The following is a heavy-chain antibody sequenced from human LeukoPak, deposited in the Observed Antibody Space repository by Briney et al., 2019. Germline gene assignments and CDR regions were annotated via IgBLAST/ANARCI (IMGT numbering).Heavy chain of an antibody. Sequence: PGGSLRLSCAASGFTFSDYYMSWIRQAPGKGLEWVSYISSGGSTIYYADSVKGRFTISRDNAKNSLYLQMNSLRAEDTAVYYCARDSDDSSGYYPSGAFDIWGQGTMVTVSS. CDR1: GFTFSDYY. CDR3: ARDSDDSSGYYPSGAFDI. V-gene: IGHV3-11*04. J-gene: IGHJ3*02. D-gene: IGHD3-22*01. CDR2: ISSGGSTI.